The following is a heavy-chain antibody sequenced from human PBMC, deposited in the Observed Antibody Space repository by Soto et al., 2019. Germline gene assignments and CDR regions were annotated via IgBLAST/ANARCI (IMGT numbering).Heavy chain of an antibody. CDR2: ISGSGAST. J-gene: IGHJ3*02. CDR1: GFTFSSYA. CDR3: AKDAGSNWNTGHYNDAFDI. D-gene: IGHD1-1*01. Sequence: EVQLLESGGGLVQPGGSLRLSCAASGFTFSSYAMSWVRQAPGKGLEWVSAISGSGASTYYADSVKGRFTISRDNSENTLYVQMKSLRAEDTALYYCAKDAGSNWNTGHYNDAFDIWGKGTMVTVSS. V-gene: IGHV3-23*01.